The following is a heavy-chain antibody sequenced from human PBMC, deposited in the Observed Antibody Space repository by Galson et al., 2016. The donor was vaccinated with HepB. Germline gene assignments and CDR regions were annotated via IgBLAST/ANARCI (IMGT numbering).Heavy chain of an antibody. CDR2: MCCSGSNM. Sequence: SLRLSCAASGFTVSSYGMNWVRQAPGKGLEWVSSMCCSGSNMYYADSVKGRFTISRDIAQNSLYLQMNSLRDEDTAVYYCAKDGEQRGVRWARLRNVYYYYAMDVWGQGTTVTVSS. CDR1: GFTVSSYG. J-gene: IGHJ6*02. D-gene: IGHD4-23*01. CDR3: AKDGEQRGVRWARLRNVYYYYAMDV. V-gene: IGHV3-48*02.